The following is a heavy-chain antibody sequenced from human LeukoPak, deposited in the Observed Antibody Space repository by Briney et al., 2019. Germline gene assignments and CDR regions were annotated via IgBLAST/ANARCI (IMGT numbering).Heavy chain of an antibody. CDR3: ARDMVGYDFWSGYSYYFDY. D-gene: IGHD3-3*01. V-gene: IGHV3-30*04. Sequence: GGSLRLSCVASGFSFSTYSMHWVRQAPGKGLEWVTILSSDGSNKQYADSVKGRFTISRDNAKNSLYLQMNSLRAEDTAVYYCARDMVGYDFWSGYSYYFDYWGQGTLVTVSS. CDR2: LSSDGSNK. CDR1: GFSFSTYS. J-gene: IGHJ4*02.